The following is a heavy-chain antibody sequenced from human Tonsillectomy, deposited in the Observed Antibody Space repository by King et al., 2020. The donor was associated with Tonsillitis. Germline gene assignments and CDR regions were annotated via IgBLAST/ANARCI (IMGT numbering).Heavy chain of an antibody. Sequence: VQLVESGGGVVQPGGSLRLSCAASGFTFSSYGMHWVRQAPGKGLEWGAVIWYDGNNKYYADSVKGRFTISRDNSKNTLYLQMNRLRAEDTAMYYCARDLVSYYGMGVWGQGTTVTVSS. CDR2: IWYDGNNK. V-gene: IGHV3-33*01. D-gene: IGHD3-16*01. J-gene: IGHJ6*02. CDR3: ARDLVSYYGMGV. CDR1: GFTFSSYG.